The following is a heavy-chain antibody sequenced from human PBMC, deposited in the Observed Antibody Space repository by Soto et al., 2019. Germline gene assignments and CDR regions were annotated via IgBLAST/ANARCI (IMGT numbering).Heavy chain of an antibody. CDR1: GGNFDSYA. CDR3: PRGGGEMANPPPYLY. J-gene: IGHJ4*02. Sequence: SVKVSCKASGGNFDSYAISWVRQAPGQGLEWMGGVIPRFLKGNYAQKFQGRVSITADKSTNTVYMEMNSLMSEDTAVYFCPRGGGEMANPPPYLYWGQGTQVTVSS. V-gene: IGHV1-69*06. CDR2: VIPRFLKG. D-gene: IGHD3-16*01.